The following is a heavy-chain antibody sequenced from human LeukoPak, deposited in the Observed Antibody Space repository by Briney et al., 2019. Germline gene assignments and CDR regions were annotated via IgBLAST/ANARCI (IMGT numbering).Heavy chain of an antibody. V-gene: IGHV3-23*01. Sequence: PGGSLRLSCAASGFTFRSYAIYWVRQAPGKGLEWVSGISGSGGDTYFAGSVKGRFTISRDNSKNTVFLQMDSLRAEDTAVYYCAKTTAGYSSGRSSGWPIDYWGQGPVVSVPS. CDR2: ISGSGGDT. J-gene: IGHJ4*02. CDR3: AKTTAGYSSGRSSGWPIDY. D-gene: IGHD6-19*01. CDR1: GFTFRSYA.